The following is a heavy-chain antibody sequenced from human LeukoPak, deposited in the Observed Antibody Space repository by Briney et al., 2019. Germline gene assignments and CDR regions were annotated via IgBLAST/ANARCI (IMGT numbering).Heavy chain of an antibody. Sequence: PGRSLRLSCAASGFTFSSYSMNWVRQAPGKGLEWVSYITGSSTTIYYADSVKGRFTISRDNAKNSLYLHMSSLRDEDSAVYFCARAGGGYNYDDSWGQGTLVTVSS. CDR2: ITGSSTTI. CDR1: GFTFSSYS. D-gene: IGHD5-24*01. V-gene: IGHV3-48*02. J-gene: IGHJ4*02. CDR3: ARAGGGYNYDDS.